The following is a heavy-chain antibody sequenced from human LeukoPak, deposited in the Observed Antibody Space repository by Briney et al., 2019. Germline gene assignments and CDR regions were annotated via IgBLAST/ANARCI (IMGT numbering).Heavy chain of an antibody. J-gene: IGHJ3*02. Sequence: GGSLRLSCAASGFTFSSYGMHWVRRAPGKGLEWVAVIWYDGSNKYYVDSVKGRFTISRDNSKSTLYLQMNSLRAEDTAVYYCARLRNDAFDIWGQGTVVTVFS. CDR2: IWYDGSNK. CDR1: GFTFSSYG. V-gene: IGHV3-33*01. CDR3: ARLRNDAFDI. D-gene: IGHD1-14*01.